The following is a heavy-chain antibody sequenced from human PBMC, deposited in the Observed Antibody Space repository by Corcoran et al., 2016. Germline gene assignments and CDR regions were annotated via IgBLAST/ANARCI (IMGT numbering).Heavy chain of an antibody. V-gene: IGHV4-34*01. Sequence: QLQQWGAGLLKPSETLSLTCAVYGGSFSGYYWSWIRQPPGKGLEWIGEINQSGSTNYNPSLKSRVTISVDTSKNQFSLKLSSVTAADTAVYYCARLGRGATGDAFDIWGQGTMVTVSS. D-gene: IGHD1-26*01. CDR1: GGSFSGYY. J-gene: IGHJ3*02. CDR2: INQSGST. CDR3: ARLGRGATGDAFDI.